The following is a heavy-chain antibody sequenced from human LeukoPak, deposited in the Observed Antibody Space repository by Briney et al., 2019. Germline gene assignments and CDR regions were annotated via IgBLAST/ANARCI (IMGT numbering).Heavy chain of an antibody. V-gene: IGHV1-18*01. Sequence: ATAKVSFKASGYTFINYGISWVRQSTGQPLEWMGWINGYNGNTNYAQNLQGRVSMTTDTSTNTAYLELRSLRSDDTAEYYCAREGAGSGGPDYWGQGTLVTVSS. CDR3: AREGAGSGGPDY. CDR2: INGYNGNT. CDR1: GYTFINYG. D-gene: IGHD3-3*01. J-gene: IGHJ4*02.